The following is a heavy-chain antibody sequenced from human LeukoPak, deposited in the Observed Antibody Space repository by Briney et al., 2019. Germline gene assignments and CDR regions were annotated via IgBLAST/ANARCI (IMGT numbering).Heavy chain of an antibody. Sequence: PSETLSLTCTVSGGSIGSYYWSWIRQPAGKGLEWIGRIYTSGSTNYNPSLKSRVTMSVDTSKNQFSLKLSSVTAADTAVYYCAREGDTATENYAIWFDPWGQGTLVTVSS. J-gene: IGHJ5*02. CDR3: AREGDTATENYAIWFDP. D-gene: IGHD5-18*01. CDR1: GGSIGSYY. CDR2: IYTSGST. V-gene: IGHV4-4*07.